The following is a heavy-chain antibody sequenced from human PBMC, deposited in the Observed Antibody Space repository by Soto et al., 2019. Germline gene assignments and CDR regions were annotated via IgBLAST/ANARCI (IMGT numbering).Heavy chain of an antibody. D-gene: IGHD5-12*01. CDR2: IIPILGIA. V-gene: IGHV1-69*08. CDR1: GGTFSSYT. J-gene: IGHJ3*02. Sequence: QVQLVQSGAEVQKPGSSVKVSCKASGGTFSSYTISWVRQAPGQGLEWMGRIIPILGIANYAQKFQGRVTITADKSTSTAYMELSSLRSEDTAVYYCARDRDIYSGYDFAAFDIWGQGTMVTVSS. CDR3: ARDRDIYSGYDFAAFDI.